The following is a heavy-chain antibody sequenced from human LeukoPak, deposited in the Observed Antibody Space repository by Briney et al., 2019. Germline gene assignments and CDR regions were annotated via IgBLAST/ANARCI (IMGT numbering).Heavy chain of an antibody. CDR1: GGSINSGGYY. V-gene: IGHV4-34*01. CDR2: INHSGST. Sequence: PSETLSLTCTVSGGSINSGGYYWSWIRQHPGKGLEWIGEINHSGSTNYNPSLKSRVTISVDTSKNQFSLKLSSVTAADTAVYYCAQKGWEYSSSWFPFDYWGQGTLVTVSS. CDR3: AQKGWEYSSSWFPFDY. J-gene: IGHJ4*02. D-gene: IGHD6-13*01.